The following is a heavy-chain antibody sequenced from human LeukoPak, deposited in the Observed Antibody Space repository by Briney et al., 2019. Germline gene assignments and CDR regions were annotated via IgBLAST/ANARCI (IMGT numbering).Heavy chain of an antibody. J-gene: IGHJ5*02. V-gene: IGHV4-61*01. D-gene: IGHD5-24*01. Sequence: SETLSRTCTVSGGSVSSGSYYWSWIRQPPGKGLEWIGYIYYSGNTNYTPSLKSRVTISVDTSKHQFSLKLSSVTAADTAVYYCARSENYIPEDCFDPWGQGTLVTVSS. CDR1: GGSVSSGSYY. CDR3: ARSENYIPEDCFDP. CDR2: IYYSGNT.